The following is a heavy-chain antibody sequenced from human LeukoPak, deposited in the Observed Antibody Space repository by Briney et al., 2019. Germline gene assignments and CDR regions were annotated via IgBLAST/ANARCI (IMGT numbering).Heavy chain of an antibody. J-gene: IGHJ3*02. CDR3: ARVADWGSGSYYRLYYAFDI. D-gene: IGHD1-26*01. CDR1: GYTFTGYY. CDR2: INPNSGGT. V-gene: IGHV1-2*02. Sequence: ASVKVSCKASGYTFTGYYMHWVRQAPGQGLEWMGWINPNSGGTNYAQKSQGRVTMTRDTSISTAYMELSRLRSDDTAVYYCARVADWGSGSYYRLYYAFDIWGQGTMVTVSS.